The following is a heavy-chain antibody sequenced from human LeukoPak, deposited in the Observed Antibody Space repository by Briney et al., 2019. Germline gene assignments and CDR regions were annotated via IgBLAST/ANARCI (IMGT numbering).Heavy chain of an antibody. CDR2: ISGSGGST. Sequence: GGTLRLSCAASGFTFSSYGMSWVRQAPGKGLEWVSAISGSGGSTYYADSVKGRFTISRDNSKNTLYLQMNSLRAEDTAVYYCARDRRRVTMVRDSYFGYWGQGTLVTVSS. V-gene: IGHV3-23*01. J-gene: IGHJ4*02. CDR1: GFTFSSYG. D-gene: IGHD3-10*01. CDR3: ARDRRRVTMVRDSYFGY.